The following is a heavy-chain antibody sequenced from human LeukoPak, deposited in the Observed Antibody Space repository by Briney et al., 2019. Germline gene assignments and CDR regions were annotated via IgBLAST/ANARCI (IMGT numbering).Heavy chain of an antibody. CDR1: GFTFSSYA. Sequence: PGGSLRLSCAASGFTFSSYAMDWVRQDPGMGLEWVSAISTDSTRTFYADSVKGRFTISRDNSKNTLYLQMNSLRAEDTAIYYCAKVLTSGTYYYFDHWGQGTRVTVSS. CDR3: AKVLTSGTYYYFDH. V-gene: IGHV3-23*01. CDR2: ISTDSTRT. D-gene: IGHD1-26*01. J-gene: IGHJ4*02.